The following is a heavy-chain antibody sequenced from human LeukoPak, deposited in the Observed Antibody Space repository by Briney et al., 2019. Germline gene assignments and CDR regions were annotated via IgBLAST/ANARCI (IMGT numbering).Heavy chain of an antibody. CDR3: ARDRTYSSSSAPYYYYYMDV. CDR1: GGTFSSYA. V-gene: IGHV1-69*05. Sequence: GASVKVSCKASGGTFSSYAISWVRQAPGQGLEWMGGIIPIIGTANYAQKFQGRVTITTDESTSTAYMELSSLRSEDTAVYYCARDRTYSSSSAPYYYYYMDVWGKGTTVTVSS. J-gene: IGHJ6*03. D-gene: IGHD6-6*01. CDR2: IIPIIGTA.